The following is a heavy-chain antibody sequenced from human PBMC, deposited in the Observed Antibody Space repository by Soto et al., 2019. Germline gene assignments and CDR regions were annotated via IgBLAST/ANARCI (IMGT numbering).Heavy chain of an antibody. CDR3: ATSRISIAVAGETEYYFDY. J-gene: IGHJ4*02. D-gene: IGHD6-19*01. Sequence: SVKVSCKASGYIFTGYHMHSVRQPPGQRLEWMGWINPNRGDTKYTQKFQGWVTMTRDTFISTAYMELNRLRSDDTAVYYCATSRISIAVAGETEYYFDYWGQGTLVTVSS. CDR2: INPNRGDT. V-gene: IGHV1-2*04. CDR1: GYIFTGYH.